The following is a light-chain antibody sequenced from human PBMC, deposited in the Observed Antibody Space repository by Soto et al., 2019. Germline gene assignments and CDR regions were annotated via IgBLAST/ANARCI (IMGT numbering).Light chain of an antibody. CDR2: DAS. CDR3: QQYGGSPVT. V-gene: IGKV3-15*01. CDR1: ESVSRN. J-gene: IGKJ5*01. Sequence: EVVMTQAPATLSVSPGERATLSCRARESVSRNLAWYQQKPGQAPRLLIYDASTRATGIPDRFSGSGSGTDFTLTISRLEPEDFAVYYCQQYGGSPVTFGQGTRLEIK.